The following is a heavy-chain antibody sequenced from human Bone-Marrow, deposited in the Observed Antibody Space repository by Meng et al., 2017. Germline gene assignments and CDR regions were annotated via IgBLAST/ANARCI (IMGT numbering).Heavy chain of an antibody. CDR3: AKNTNLEWLVPDPFDY. D-gene: IGHD6-19*01. CDR1: GFTFSSYG. J-gene: IGHJ4*02. V-gene: IGHV3-33*06. CDR2: IWYDGSNK. Sequence: GESLKISCAASGFTFSSYGMHWVRQAPGKGLEWVAVIWYDGSNKYYADSVKGRFTISRDNSKNTLYLQMNSLRAEDTAVYYCAKNTNLEWLVPDPFDYWGQGTLVTVSS.